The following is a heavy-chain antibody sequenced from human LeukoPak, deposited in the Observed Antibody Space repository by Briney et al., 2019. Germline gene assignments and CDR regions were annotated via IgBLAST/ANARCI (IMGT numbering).Heavy chain of an antibody. CDR2: IIPIFGTA. CDR1: GGTFSSYA. Sequence: GASVKVSCKASGGTFSSYAISWVRQAPGQELEWMGGIIPIFGTANYAQKFQGRVTITADKSTSTAYMELSSLRSEDTAVYYCARVSCSGGSCSARRSPSLRNAFDIWGQGTMVTVSS. CDR3: ARVSCSGGSCSARRSPSLRNAFDI. V-gene: IGHV1-69*06. D-gene: IGHD2-15*01. J-gene: IGHJ3*02.